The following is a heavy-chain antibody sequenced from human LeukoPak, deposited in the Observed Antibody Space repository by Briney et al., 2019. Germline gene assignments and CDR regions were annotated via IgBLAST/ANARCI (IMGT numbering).Heavy chain of an antibody. Sequence: PGGSLRLSCAASGFTFSSYAMHWVRQSPGKGLEWVAVISYDGSNKYYAASVKGRFTISRDNSKNTLYLQMNSLRAEDTAVYYCARVVSSSWDFDYWGQGTLVTASS. CDR3: ARVVSSSWDFDY. J-gene: IGHJ4*02. CDR1: GFTFSSYA. CDR2: ISYDGSNK. V-gene: IGHV3-30-3*01. D-gene: IGHD6-13*01.